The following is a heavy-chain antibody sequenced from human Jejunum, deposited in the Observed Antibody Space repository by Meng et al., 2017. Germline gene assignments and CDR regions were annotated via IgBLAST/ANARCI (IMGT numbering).Heavy chain of an antibody. D-gene: IGHD3-16*02. V-gene: IGHV5-51*01. CDR3: VRHRGTMITLGETIVGGDFYFDS. Sequence: GGSLRLSCQGSGYSFNSFWIGWVRQMPGKGLEWMGIIFPGDSKSIYTPSFQGQVTLSVDKSIRTAYLHWSRLEASDTAIYYCVRHRGTMITLGETIVGGDFYFDSWGQGTLVTVSS. J-gene: IGHJ4*02. CDR2: IFPGDSKS. CDR1: GYSFNSFW.